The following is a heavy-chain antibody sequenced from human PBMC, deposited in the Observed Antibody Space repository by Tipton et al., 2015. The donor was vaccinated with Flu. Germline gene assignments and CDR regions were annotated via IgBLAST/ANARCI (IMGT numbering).Heavy chain of an antibody. D-gene: IGHD2-2*01. V-gene: IGHV3-49*04. J-gene: IGHJ4*02. CDR1: GFTFGDYA. CDR2: IRSKAYGGTT. Sequence: SLRLSCTASGFTFGDYAMSWVRQAPGKGLGWVGFIRSKAYGGTTEYAAPVKGRFTISRDDSKSIAYLQMNSLKTEDTAVYYCTFYVVVVPAAYFDYWGQGTLVTVSS. CDR3: TFYVVVVPAAYFDY.